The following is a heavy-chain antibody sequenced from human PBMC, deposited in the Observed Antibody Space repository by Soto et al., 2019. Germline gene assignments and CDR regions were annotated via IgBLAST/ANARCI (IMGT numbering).Heavy chain of an antibody. J-gene: IGHJ6*02. V-gene: IGHV5-51*01. CDR1: GYSFTSCW. CDR2: IYPGDSDT. D-gene: IGHD6-13*01. CDR3: ARTAAAGKYYYGTDG. Sequence: PGESLKISCKGSGYSFTSCWIGWVRQMPGKGLEWMGIIYPGDSDTRYSPSFQGQVTISADKSISTAYLQWSSLKASDTAMYYCARTAAAGKYYYGTDGWGQGTTVTVSS.